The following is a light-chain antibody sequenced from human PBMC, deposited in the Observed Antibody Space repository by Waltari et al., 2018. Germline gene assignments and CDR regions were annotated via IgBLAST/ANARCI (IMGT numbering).Light chain of an antibody. Sequence: EIVLTQSPEFQSVTPEEKVTITCRASQSIGSRLHWYQQKPNQSPKLLIKYASQSISGVPSRFSGSGSGTDFTLTINRLEAEDAAVYYCHQIASLPRTFGPGTQVEIK. J-gene: IGKJ1*01. CDR2: YAS. CDR1: QSIGSR. V-gene: IGKV6D-21*02. CDR3: HQIASLPRT.